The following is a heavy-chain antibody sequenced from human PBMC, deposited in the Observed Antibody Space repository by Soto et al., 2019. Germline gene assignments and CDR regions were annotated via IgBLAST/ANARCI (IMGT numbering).Heavy chain of an antibody. D-gene: IGHD1-1*01. V-gene: IGHV3-66*01. J-gene: IGHJ6*02. CDR2: IYSGGST. Sequence: GGSLRLSCAASGFSVSSNYVSWVRQAPGKGLEWVSVIYSGGSTYYADSVKGRFTISRDNSKNTLYLQMNSLRAEDTAVYYCARDRRASRGRYYYYGMDVWGQGTTVTVSS. CDR3: ARDRRASRGRYYYYGMDV. CDR1: GFSVSSNY.